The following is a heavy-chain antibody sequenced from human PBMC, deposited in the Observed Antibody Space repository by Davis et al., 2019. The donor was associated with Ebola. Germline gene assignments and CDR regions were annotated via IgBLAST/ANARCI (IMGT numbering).Heavy chain of an antibody. CDR1: GYSFTSYW. CDR3: ARMFPYCGGDCYSMSPYYYYYMDV. V-gene: IGHV5-10-1*01. Sequence: SLRLSCKGSGYSFTSYWISWVRQMPGKNLEWMGRVDPSNSYTNYRPSFQGHVTISADKSFSTAYLQWSSLKASDTAMYYCARMFPYCGGDCYSMSPYYYYYMDVWGKGTTVTVSS. J-gene: IGHJ6*03. CDR2: VDPSNSYT. D-gene: IGHD2-21*01.